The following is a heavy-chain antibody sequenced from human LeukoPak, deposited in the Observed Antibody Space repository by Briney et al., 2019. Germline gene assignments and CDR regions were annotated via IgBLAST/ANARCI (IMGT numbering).Heavy chain of an antibody. CDR2: ISGSGGST. CDR3: ARAGSYGAFDI. CDR1: GFTFSSYA. V-gene: IGHV3-23*01. J-gene: IGHJ3*02. D-gene: IGHD1-26*01. Sequence: GGSLRLSCAASGFTFSSYAMSWVRQAPGKGLEWVSAISGSGGSTYYADSVKGRFTISRDNAKNSLYLQMNSLRAEDTAVYYCARAGSYGAFDIWGQGTMVTVSS.